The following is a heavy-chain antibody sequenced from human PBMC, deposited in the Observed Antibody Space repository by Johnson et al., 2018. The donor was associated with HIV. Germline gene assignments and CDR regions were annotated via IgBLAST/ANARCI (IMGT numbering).Heavy chain of an antibody. J-gene: IGHJ3*02. CDR1: GFTFSSYA. Sequence: QVQLVESGGGVVQPGRSLRLSCAASGFTFSSYAMHWVRQAPAKGLEWVSYISSSGSTIYYADSVKGRFTISRDNSKNTLYLQMNSLRAEDTALYYCAKGGIATRFFDIWGQGTMVTVSS. V-gene: IGHV3-NL1*01. CDR3: AKGGIATRFFDI. CDR2: ISSSGSTI. D-gene: IGHD6-6*01.